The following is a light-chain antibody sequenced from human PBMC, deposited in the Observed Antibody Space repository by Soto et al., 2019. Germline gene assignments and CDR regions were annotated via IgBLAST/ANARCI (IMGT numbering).Light chain of an antibody. CDR2: GAS. J-gene: IGKJ1*01. CDR1: QSVSSCR. CDR3: QQYGAQPIT. V-gene: IGKV3-20*01. Sequence: EIVLTQSPGTLSLSPGGRATLSYRASQSVSSCRLAWYQQKPGQPPRLLISGASSRATGIPDRFSGSGSGTDFTLTINRLEPEDFALYHCQQYGAQPITFGQGTKVDI.